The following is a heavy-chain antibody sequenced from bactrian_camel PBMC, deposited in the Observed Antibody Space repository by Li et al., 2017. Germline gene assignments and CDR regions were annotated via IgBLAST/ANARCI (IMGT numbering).Heavy chain of an antibody. Sequence: VQLVESGGGSVQAGGSLKLSCAASGYTSSLTYMGWFRQAPGKEREGVSIIYTNGGSTYYDGSVKGRFTISQDNAKNMVYLQVNGLKAEDTAMYYCAAGWSFGVGTLLRQHYNYWGQGTQVTVS. CDR2: IYTNGGST. CDR1: GYTSSLTY. J-gene: IGHJ4*01. V-gene: IGHV3S40*01. CDR3: AAGWSFGVGTLLRQHYNY. D-gene: IGHD3*01.